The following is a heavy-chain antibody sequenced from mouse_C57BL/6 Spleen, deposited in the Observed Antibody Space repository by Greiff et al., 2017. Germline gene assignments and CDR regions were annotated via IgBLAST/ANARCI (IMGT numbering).Heavy chain of an antibody. CDR2: IYPGDGDT. CDR1: GYAFSSYW. CDR3: ERREGKTGAWFAD. Sequence: QVQLQQSGAELVKPGASVKISCKASGYAFSSYWMNWVKQRPGKGLEWIGQIYPGDGDTNYNGKFKGQDTLTADKSSSTAYMQLSSLTSEDSAVYFWERREGKTGAWFADWGQGTMVTVSA. V-gene: IGHV1-80*01. J-gene: IGHJ3*01. D-gene: IGHD4-1*01.